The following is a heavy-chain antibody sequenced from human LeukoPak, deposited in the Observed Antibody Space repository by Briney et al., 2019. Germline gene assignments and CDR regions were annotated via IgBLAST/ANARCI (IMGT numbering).Heavy chain of an antibody. CDR1: GGSFSGYY. Sequence: PSETLSPTCAVYGGSFSGYYWSWIRQPPGKGLEWIGEINHSGSTNYNPSLKSRVTISVDTSKNQFSLKLSSVTAADTAVYYCARGRWSIAARPRHYFDYWGQGTLVTVSS. CDR3: ARGRWSIAARPRHYFDY. CDR2: INHSGST. J-gene: IGHJ4*02. D-gene: IGHD6-6*01. V-gene: IGHV4-34*01.